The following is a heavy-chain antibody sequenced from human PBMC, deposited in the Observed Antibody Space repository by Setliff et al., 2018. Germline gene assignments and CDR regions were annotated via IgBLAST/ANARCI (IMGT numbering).Heavy chain of an antibody. V-gene: IGHV1-3*01. CDR3: ARDPLYRENLSRVFDF. Sequence: GASVKVSCKASGYSFSSNAFHWVRQAPGQTLEWMGWIHAGSSNTLYSQRFQDRITISRDTSATTVHMELSSLRSDDTAVYYCARDPLYRENLSRVFDFWGQGTMVTVSS. CDR2: IHAGSSNT. D-gene: IGHD3-16*02. J-gene: IGHJ3*01. CDR1: GYSFSSNA.